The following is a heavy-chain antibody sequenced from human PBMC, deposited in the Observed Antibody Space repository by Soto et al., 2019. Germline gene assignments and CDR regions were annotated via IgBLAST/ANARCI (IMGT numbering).Heavy chain of an antibody. CDR1: CGSISSSSYY. V-gene: IGHV4-39*01. Sequence: PSETLSLTCTVSCGSISSSSYYWGWIRQPPGKGLEWIGSIYYSGSTYYNPSLKSRVTISVDTSKNQFSLKLSSVTAADTAVYYCASLTYYDFWSGYYYGMDVWGQGTTVTVSS. D-gene: IGHD3-3*01. CDR2: IYYSGST. J-gene: IGHJ6*02. CDR3: ASLTYYDFWSGYYYGMDV.